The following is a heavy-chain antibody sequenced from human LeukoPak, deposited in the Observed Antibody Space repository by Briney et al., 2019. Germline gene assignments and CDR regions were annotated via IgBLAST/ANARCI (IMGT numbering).Heavy chain of an antibody. Sequence: GGSLRLSCAASGFTFSSYAMSWVRQAPGKGLEWVSAISGSGGNTYYADSVKGRFTISRDNSKNTLYLQMNSLRAEDTAVYYCAKAAFLINWNGGLYYMDVWGKGTTVTVSS. D-gene: IGHD1-20*01. CDR1: GFTFSSYA. CDR2: ISGSGGNT. J-gene: IGHJ6*03. CDR3: AKAAFLINWNGGLYYMDV. V-gene: IGHV3-23*01.